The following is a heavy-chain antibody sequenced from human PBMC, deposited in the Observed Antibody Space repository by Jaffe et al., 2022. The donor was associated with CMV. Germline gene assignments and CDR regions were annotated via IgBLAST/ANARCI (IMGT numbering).Heavy chain of an antibody. Sequence: QVQLVQSGAEVKKPGSSVKVSCKASGGTFSSYAISWVRQAPGQGLEWMGRIIPILGIANYAQKFQGRVTITADKSTSTAYMELSSLRSEDTAVYYCARDPLGDYGSGHNYYYYYYMDVWGKGTTVTVSS. V-gene: IGHV1-69*09. CDR1: GGTFSSYA. CDR2: IIPILGIA. D-gene: IGHD3-10*01. J-gene: IGHJ6*03. CDR3: ARDPLGDYGSGHNYYYYYYMDV.